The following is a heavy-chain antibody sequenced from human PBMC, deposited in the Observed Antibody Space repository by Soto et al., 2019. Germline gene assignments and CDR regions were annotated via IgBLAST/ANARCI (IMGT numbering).Heavy chain of an antibody. CDR3: AHISSITMVRGGGSPFDY. CDR2: IYWDDDK. J-gene: IGHJ4*02. D-gene: IGHD3-10*01. Sequence: QITLKESGPTLVKPTQTLTLTCTFSGFSLSTSGVGVGWIRQPPGKAMEWLALIYWDDDKRYSPSLKRRLTSAKDTSKSLVVLTMTNMDPVETASFYCAHISSITMVRGGGSPFDYGGQGTLVTVSS. V-gene: IGHV2-5*02. CDR1: GFSLSTSGVG.